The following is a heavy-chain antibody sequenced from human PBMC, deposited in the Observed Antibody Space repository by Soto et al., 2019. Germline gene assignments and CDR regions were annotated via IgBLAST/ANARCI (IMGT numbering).Heavy chain of an antibody. Sequence: EVQLLESGGGLVQPGVSLRLSCAASGFTYNIYAMRWLRHAPGEGLVWVSAISGSGGSMYYADSVKGRFTISRDNSKNTLYLQMNSLRAEDTAVYYCARRGSGSYYDYWGQGTLVTVSS. CDR2: ISGSGGSM. J-gene: IGHJ4*02. CDR3: ARRGSGSYYDY. V-gene: IGHV3-23*01. CDR1: GFTYNIYA. D-gene: IGHD1-26*01.